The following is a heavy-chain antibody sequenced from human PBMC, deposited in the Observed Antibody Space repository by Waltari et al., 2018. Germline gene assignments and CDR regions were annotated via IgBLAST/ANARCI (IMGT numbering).Heavy chain of an antibody. CDR2: IYPGDADT. D-gene: IGHD1-26*01. Sequence: EVQLVQSGAEVKKPGESLRISCKGSGYSLTSYWICWVRQLPGKGLEWIGIIYPGDADTRYSPSFQGQVTISADKSISTAYQQWSSLKASDTAMYYCARVSQWELQRAFDYWGQGTLVTVSS. CDR1: GYSLTSYW. J-gene: IGHJ4*02. CDR3: ARVSQWELQRAFDY. V-gene: IGHV5-51*01.